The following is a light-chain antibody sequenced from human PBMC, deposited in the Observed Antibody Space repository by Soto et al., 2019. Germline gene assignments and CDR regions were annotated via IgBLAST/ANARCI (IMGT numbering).Light chain of an antibody. J-gene: IGKJ4*01. CDR2: DAS. Sequence: DIQMTQSPSSLSSSVVDRVTITCRATQTIDTRLAWYQQKPGEAPKLLIYDASSLENGVPSRFSGSGSGTEFTLTISNLQPDDFATYYCQQYDNYPLTFGGGTKVDI. V-gene: IGKV1-5*01. CDR1: QTIDTR. CDR3: QQYDNYPLT.